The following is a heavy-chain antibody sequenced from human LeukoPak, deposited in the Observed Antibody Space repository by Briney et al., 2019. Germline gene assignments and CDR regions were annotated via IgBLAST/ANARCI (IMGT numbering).Heavy chain of an antibody. CDR2: IYYSGST. CDR3: ARLGANGHY. J-gene: IGHJ4*02. Sequence: SETLPQTLTVSGGSISSSSYYWGWIRQPPGKGLEWIGSIYYSGSTYYNPSLKSRVTISVDTSKNQFSLKLSSVTAADTAVYYCARLGANGHYWGQGTMVTVSS. V-gene: IGHV4-39*01. CDR1: GGSISSSSYY. D-gene: IGHD1-26*01.